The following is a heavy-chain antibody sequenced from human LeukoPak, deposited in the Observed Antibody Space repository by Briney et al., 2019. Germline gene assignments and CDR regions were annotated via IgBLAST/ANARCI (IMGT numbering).Heavy chain of an antibody. V-gene: IGHV4-59*12. CDR2: IYYSGST. CDR3: ARRRKVVRAGFDY. J-gene: IGHJ4*02. Sequence: SETLSLTCTVSGGSISHYYWSWIRQPPGKGLEWIGYIYYSGSTNYNPSLKSRVTMSVDTSKDQFSLKLMSVTAADTGVYYCARRRKVVRAGFDYWGQGTRVIVS. CDR1: GGSISHYY. D-gene: IGHD2-21*01.